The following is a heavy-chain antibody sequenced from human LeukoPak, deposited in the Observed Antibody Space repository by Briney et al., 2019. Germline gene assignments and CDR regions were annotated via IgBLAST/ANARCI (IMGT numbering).Heavy chain of an antibody. CDR2: IYYSGST. V-gene: IGHV4-39*01. CDR3: ARWSSGYQYFDY. CDR1: GGSISSSSYY. J-gene: IGHJ4*02. Sequence: KPSETLSLTCTVSGGSISSSSYYWGWIRQPPGKELEWIGSIYYSGSTYYNPSLKSRVTISVDTSKNQFSLKLSSVTAADTAVYYCARWSSGYQYFDYWGQGTLVTVSS. D-gene: IGHD3-22*01.